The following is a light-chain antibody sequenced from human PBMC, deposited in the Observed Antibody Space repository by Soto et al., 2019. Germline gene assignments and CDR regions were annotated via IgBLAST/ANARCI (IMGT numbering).Light chain of an antibody. Sequence: DIQMTQSPSTLSASVGDRVTITCRASQNINDWLAWYQQKPGKAPKLLIYDTSSLTSGVPSRFSGSGSGTDFTLTISSLQPDDFATYYCQQYHSYSYTFGQGTRLDIK. CDR3: QQYHSYSYT. V-gene: IGKV1-5*01. CDR2: DTS. J-gene: IGKJ5*01. CDR1: QNINDW.